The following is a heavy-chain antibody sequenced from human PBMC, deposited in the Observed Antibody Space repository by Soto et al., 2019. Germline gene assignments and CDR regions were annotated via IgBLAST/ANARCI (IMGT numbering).Heavy chain of an antibody. CDR3: PRRRNLDP. CDR2: INQSGST. Sequence: QVQLQQSGAGLVKPSETLSLTCAVSGGSFSGYYWYWIRQPPGPGLEWNGEINQSGSTNYNPTLKLRVTISSDTAENQVSLKRSSVTAADASLDYCPRRRNLDPWGQGTLVTVSS. CDR1: GGSFSGYY. D-gene: IGHD4-4*01. V-gene: IGHV4-34*01. J-gene: IGHJ5*02.